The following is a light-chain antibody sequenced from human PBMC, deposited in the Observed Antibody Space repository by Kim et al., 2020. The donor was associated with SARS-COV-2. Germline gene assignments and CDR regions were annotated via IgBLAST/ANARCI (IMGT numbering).Light chain of an antibody. CDR2: EVN. CDR3: YSYAGSTSWV. J-gene: IGLJ3*02. CDR1: RSDIGRYNL. V-gene: IGLV2-23*02. Sequence: GTCITISCTGTRSDIGRYNLVSWYQQLTGKAPKVLIDEVNRRPSGASDRFSGSKSGNTAYLTISGRQADDEADYHCYSYAGSTSWVFGGGTQLTVL.